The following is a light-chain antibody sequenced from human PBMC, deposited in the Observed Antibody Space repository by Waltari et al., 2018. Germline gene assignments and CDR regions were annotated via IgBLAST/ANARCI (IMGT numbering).Light chain of an antibody. Sequence: QTVVTQAPSFSVSPGGTVTLTCGSNSDSVSSRHYPTWFQQTPGQAPRTLIYNTNTRSSGVPDRFSGSILGNKAALTIAGAQADDESDYYCLLYLSSGICVFGGGTKLTVL. V-gene: IGLV8-61*01. J-gene: IGLJ2*01. CDR3: LLYLSSGICV. CDR1: SDSVSSRHY. CDR2: NTN.